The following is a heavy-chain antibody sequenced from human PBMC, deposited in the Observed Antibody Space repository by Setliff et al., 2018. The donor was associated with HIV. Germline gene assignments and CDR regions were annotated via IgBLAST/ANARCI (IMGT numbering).Heavy chain of an antibody. V-gene: IGHV1-3*01. D-gene: IGHD6-19*01. CDR2: INAGNGNT. Sequence: ASVKVSCKASGYTFTSYAIHWVRQAPGQRLEWMGWINAGNGNTKYSQKFQGRVTITRDTSASTAYMELSSLRSEDTAVYYCARLNRWSIAVAGTHLYYYGMDVWGQGTTVTVSS. CDR3: ARLNRWSIAVAGTHLYYYGMDV. J-gene: IGHJ6*02. CDR1: GYTFTSYA.